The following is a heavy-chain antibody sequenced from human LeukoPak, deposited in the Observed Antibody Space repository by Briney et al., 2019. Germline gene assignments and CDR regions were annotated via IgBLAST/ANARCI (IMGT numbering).Heavy chain of an antibody. Sequence: GGSLRLSCAASGFTVSSNYMSWVRQAPGKGLEWVSVIYSGGSTYYADSVKGRFTISRDDSKNTLYLQMNSLRAEDTAVYYCARAGGYYYDSSGYFDYWGQGTLVTVSS. CDR3: ARAGGYYYDSSGYFDY. J-gene: IGHJ4*02. D-gene: IGHD3-22*01. CDR1: GFTVSSNY. CDR2: IYSGGST. V-gene: IGHV3-53*01.